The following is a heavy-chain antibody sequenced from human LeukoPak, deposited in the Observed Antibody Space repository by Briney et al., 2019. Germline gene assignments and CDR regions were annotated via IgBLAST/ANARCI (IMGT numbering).Heavy chain of an antibody. V-gene: IGHV3-7*03. CDR2: IKQDGSKK. D-gene: IGHD3-16*01. CDR1: RFTFSNYW. J-gene: IGHJ4*02. Sequence: GGSLRLSCVASRFTFSNYWMSWVRQAPGKGLEWVANIKQDGSKKRYADSVKGRFTISRDNAKNSLYLQMNSLRAEDTAVYYCARGGLITFGGVSYFDYWGQGTLVTVSS. CDR3: ARGGLITFGGVSYFDY.